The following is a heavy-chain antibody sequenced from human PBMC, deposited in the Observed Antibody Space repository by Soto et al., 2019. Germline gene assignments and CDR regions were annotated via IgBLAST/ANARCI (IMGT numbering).Heavy chain of an antibody. Sequence: GGSLILSCAAAGFNFSSYVMSWVSQTPGKGLEWVSAVSSSGGTTNYAGSAKGRFTISRDNSKNTLYLQMNSLRADATALHYSAIDSRARGLPVGVCWGQGTLVTVSS. D-gene: IGHD2-21*02. CDR2: VSSSGGTT. V-gene: IGHV3-23*01. CDR3: AIDSRARGLPVGVC. J-gene: IGHJ1*01. CDR1: GFNFSSYV.